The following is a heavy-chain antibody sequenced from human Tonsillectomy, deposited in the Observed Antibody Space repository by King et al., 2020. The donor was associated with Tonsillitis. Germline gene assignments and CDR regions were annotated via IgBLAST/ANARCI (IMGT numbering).Heavy chain of an antibody. CDR3: ARGVVSRRQGARYFDL. CDR1: GGSFSGYY. D-gene: IGHD1-26*01. CDR2: INHSGST. V-gene: IGHV4-34*01. J-gene: IGHJ2*01. Sequence: VQLQQWGAGLLKPSETLSLTCAVYGGSFSGYYWSWIRQPPGKGLEWIGEINHSGSTNYNPSHKSRVTISVDTSKNQFSLKLSSVTAADTAVYYCARGVVSRRQGARYFDLWGRGTLVTVSS.